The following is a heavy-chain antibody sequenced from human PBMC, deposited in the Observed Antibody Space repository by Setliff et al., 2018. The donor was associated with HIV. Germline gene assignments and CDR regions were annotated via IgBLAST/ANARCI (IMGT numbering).Heavy chain of an antibody. CDR1: GYSISSGYH. CDR3: ASMYSGYDQDYFDY. Sequence: SETLSLTCTVSGYSISSGYHWGWIRQAPGRGLEWIGNIYHSGTTSYNPSLKSRVTISIDTSNSQFSLNLRSVTAADTAVYYCASMYSGYDQDYFDYWGQGTLVTVS. V-gene: IGHV4-38-2*02. D-gene: IGHD5-12*01. J-gene: IGHJ4*02. CDR2: IYHSGTT.